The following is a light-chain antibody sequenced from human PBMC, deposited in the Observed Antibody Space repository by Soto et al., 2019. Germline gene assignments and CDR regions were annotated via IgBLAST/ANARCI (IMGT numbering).Light chain of an antibody. CDR3: GTWDSSLSAGV. Sequence: QSVLTQPPSVSAAPGQKVTISCSGSSSNIGNNYVSWYQQLPGTAPKLLIYDNNNRPPGIPDRFSGSKSGTSATLGITGLQAGDEADDYCGTWDSSLSAGVFGGGTKLTVL. V-gene: IGLV1-51*01. CDR1: SSNIGNNY. CDR2: DNN. J-gene: IGLJ2*01.